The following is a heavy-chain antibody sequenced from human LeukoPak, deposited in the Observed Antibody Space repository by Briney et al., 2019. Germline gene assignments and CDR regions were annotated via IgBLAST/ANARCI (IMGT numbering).Heavy chain of an antibody. V-gene: IGHV3-21*01. D-gene: IGHD2-2*01. CDR3: AREGVGYCSSSSCHDAFDI. Sequence: GGSLRLSCAASGLTFSYYSMNWVRQAPGKGLEWVSSISSSSSYIYYADSVKGRFTISRDNAKSSLYLQLNSLRGEDTAVYYCAREGVGYCSSSSCHDAFDIWGQGTKVIVSS. CDR1: GLTFSYYS. J-gene: IGHJ3*02. CDR2: ISSSSSYI.